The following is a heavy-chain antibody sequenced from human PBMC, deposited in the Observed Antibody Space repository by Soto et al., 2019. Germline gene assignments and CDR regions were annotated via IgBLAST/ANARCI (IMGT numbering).Heavy chain of an antibody. CDR2: TYYRSKWYN. CDR3: ARASITTFGVVTTSSYWYFDL. D-gene: IGHD3-3*01. CDR1: WDSVSSNSAA. V-gene: IGHV6-1*01. Sequence: SQTLSLTCAISWDSVSSNSAAWNWIRQSPSRGLEWQGRTYYRSKWYNDYAVSVKSRITINPDTSKNQFSLQLNSVTPEDTAVYYCARASITTFGVVTTSSYWYFDLWGRGTLVTVSS. J-gene: IGHJ2*01.